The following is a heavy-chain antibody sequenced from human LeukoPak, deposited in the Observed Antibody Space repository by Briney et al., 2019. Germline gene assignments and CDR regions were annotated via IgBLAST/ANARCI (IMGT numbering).Heavy chain of an antibody. J-gene: IGHJ3*02. CDR3: AKGLITMIVVVMNAFDI. CDR2: IRYDGSNK. D-gene: IGHD3-22*01. Sequence: GGSLRLSCAASGFTFSSYGMHWVRQAPGKGLEWVAFIRYDGSNKYYADSVKGRFTISRDNSKNTLYLQMNSLRAEDTAVYYCAKGLITMIVVVMNAFDIWGQGTMVTVSS. CDR1: GFTFSSYG. V-gene: IGHV3-30*02.